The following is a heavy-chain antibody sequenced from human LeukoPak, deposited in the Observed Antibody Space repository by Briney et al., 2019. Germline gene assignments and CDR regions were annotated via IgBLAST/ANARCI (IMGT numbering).Heavy chain of an antibody. D-gene: IGHD3/OR15-3a*01. CDR3: AKSRTGNDAFDM. V-gene: IGHV3-33*06. CDR1: GFTFSSYG. J-gene: IGHJ3*02. Sequence: GRSLRLSCAASGFTFSSYGMHWVRQAPGKGLEWVAIIWYDGTTKYYADSVKGRFTLSRDNSKNTMFLQMNSLRAEDTAVYYCAKSRTGNDAFDMGAQGTRVPVSS. CDR2: IWYDGTTK.